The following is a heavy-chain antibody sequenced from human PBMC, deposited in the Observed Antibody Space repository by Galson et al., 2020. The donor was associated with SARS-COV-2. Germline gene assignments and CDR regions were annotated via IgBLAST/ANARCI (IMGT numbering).Heavy chain of an antibody. J-gene: IGHJ6*03. D-gene: IGHD6-13*01. CDR2: IIPIFGTE. CDR1: GGTFRSYA. Sequence: SVKVSCKASGGTFRSYAISWVRQAPGQGLEWMGGIIPIFGTEHYAQKIQGRVTITADESTGTAYRELSSLRSEDTAVYYCAKGGYSSSWTYDCWYDRDVWGKGTAVTVAS. V-gene: IGHV1-69*13. CDR3: AKGGYSSSWTYDCWYDRDV.